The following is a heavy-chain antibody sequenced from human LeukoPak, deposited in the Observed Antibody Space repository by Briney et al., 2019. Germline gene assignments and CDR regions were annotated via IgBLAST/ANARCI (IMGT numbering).Heavy chain of an antibody. CDR2: INPNSGGT. CDR3: ATDPSPYYYDSSGYSGNY. V-gene: IGHV1-2*02. Sequence: GASVKVSCKASGYTFTGYYMHWVRQAPGQGLEWMGWINPNSGGTNYAQKFQGRVTMTRDTSISTAYMELSRLRSDDTAVYYCATDPSPYYYDSSGYSGNYWGQGTLVTVSS. CDR1: GYTFTGYY. J-gene: IGHJ4*02. D-gene: IGHD3-22*01.